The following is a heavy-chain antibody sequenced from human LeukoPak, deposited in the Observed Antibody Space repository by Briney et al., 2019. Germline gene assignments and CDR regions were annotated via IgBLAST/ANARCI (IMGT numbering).Heavy chain of an antibody. V-gene: IGHV1-8*03. CDR3: ARARSSSEYQLLYYYYYMDV. CDR2: MNPNSGNT. D-gene: IGHD2-2*01. Sequence: ASVKVSCKASGYTFTIYDINWVRQATGQGLEWMGWMNPNSGNTGYAQKFQGRVTITRNTSISTAYMELSSLRSEDTAVYYCARARSSSEYQLLYYYYYMDVWGKGTTVTVSS. CDR1: GYTFTIYD. J-gene: IGHJ6*03.